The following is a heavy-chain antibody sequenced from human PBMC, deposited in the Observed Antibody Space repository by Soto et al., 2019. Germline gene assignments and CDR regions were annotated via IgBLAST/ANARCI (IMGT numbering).Heavy chain of an antibody. D-gene: IGHD3-22*01. CDR2: IKSKTDGGTT. Sequence: PGGSLRLSCAAPGFSFTNAWMNWVRQAPGKGLEWVARIKSKTDGGTTDYAAPVKGRVTISRDNSKDTVYLQMNSLRAEDTAVYYCAKDTYYYSSSGYYVFDSWGQGTLVTVSS. V-gene: IGHV3-15*07. J-gene: IGHJ4*02. CDR1: GFSFTNAW. CDR3: AKDTYYYSSSGYYVFDS.